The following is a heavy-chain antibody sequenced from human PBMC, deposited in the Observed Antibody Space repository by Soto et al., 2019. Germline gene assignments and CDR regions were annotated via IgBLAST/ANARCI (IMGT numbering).Heavy chain of an antibody. CDR3: ARDDYRSLAAFDI. V-gene: IGHV1-18*01. Sequence: ASVKVSCKGSGYAFTSYGIIWVRQAQGQGLEWMGWISAYNGNTNYAQKLQGRVTMTTDTSTSTAYMELRSLRSDDTAVYYCARDDYRSLAAFDIWGQGTMVTVSS. CDR2: ISAYNGNT. D-gene: IGHD4-4*01. J-gene: IGHJ3*02. CDR1: GYAFTSYG.